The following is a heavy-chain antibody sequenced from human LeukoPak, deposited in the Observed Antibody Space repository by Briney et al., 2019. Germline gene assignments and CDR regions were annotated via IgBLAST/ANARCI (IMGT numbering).Heavy chain of an antibody. CDR1: GFTFSSYG. Sequence: GGSLRLSCAASGFTFSSYGMHWVRQAPGKGLEWVAVIWYDGSNKYYADSVKGRFTISRDNSKNTLYLQMNSLRAEDTAVYYCAREASPTFTIVLSISYYYYYYMDVWGKGTTVTVSS. V-gene: IGHV3-33*01. CDR2: IWYDGSNK. D-gene: IGHD3-9*01. CDR3: AREASPTFTIVLSISYYYYYYMDV. J-gene: IGHJ6*03.